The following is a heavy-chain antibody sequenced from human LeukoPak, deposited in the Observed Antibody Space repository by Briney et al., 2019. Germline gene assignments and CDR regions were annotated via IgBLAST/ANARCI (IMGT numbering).Heavy chain of an antibody. D-gene: IGHD1-1*01. V-gene: IGHV4-59*08. CDR1: GGSISGYY. CDR2: IYYTGST. J-gene: IGHJ5*02. CDR3: ARHGTSGTNLNWFDP. Sequence: PSETLSLTCTVSGGSISGYYWSCIRQPPGKGLEYIGYIYYTGSTNYNPSLKSRVTISVDTSKNQVSLNLSSVTAADSAVFYCARHGTSGTNLNWFDPWGQGTLVTVSS.